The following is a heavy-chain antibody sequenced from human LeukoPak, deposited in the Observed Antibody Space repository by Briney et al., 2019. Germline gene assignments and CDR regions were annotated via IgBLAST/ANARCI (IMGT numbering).Heavy chain of an antibody. CDR1: GGSISSGGYY. V-gene: IGHV4-31*03. J-gene: IGHJ6*02. CDR3: ARGSVAGYWYYGMDV. CDR2: IYYSGST. Sequence: PSQTLSLTCTVSGGSISSGGYYWSWIRQHPGKGLEWIGYIYYSGSTYYNPSLKSRVTISVGTSKNQFSLKLSSVTAADTAVYYCARGSVAGYWYYGMDVWGQGTTVTVSS. D-gene: IGHD6-19*01.